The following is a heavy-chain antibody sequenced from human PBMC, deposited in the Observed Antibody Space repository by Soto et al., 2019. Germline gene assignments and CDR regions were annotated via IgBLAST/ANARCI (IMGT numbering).Heavy chain of an antibody. CDR2: INHSGST. CDR3: ARGGIAGIVVVPAAPRGYYYHGMDV. V-gene: IGHV4-34*01. CDR1: GGSFSGYY. J-gene: IGHJ6*02. D-gene: IGHD2-2*01. Sequence: SETLSLTCAVYGGSFSGYYWSWIRQPPGKGLEWIGEINHSGSTNYNPSLKSRVTISVDTSKNQFSLKLSSVTAADTAVYYCARGGIAGIVVVPAAPRGYYYHGMDVWGQGTTVTVSS.